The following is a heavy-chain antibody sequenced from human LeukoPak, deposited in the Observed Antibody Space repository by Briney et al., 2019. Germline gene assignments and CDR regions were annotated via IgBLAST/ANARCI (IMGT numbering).Heavy chain of an antibody. D-gene: IGHD1-26*01. CDR1: GFTCSSYG. CDR3: AKDGGATTTYYFDY. CDR2: KRYDGSNK. J-gene: IGHJ4*02. Sequence: PGGSLRLSCAASGFTCSSYGMHWVRQPPGKGLEWVAFKRYDGSNKYYADSVKGRFTISRDNSKNTLYLQMNSLRAEDTAVYYCAKDGGATTTYYFDYWGQGTLVTVSS. V-gene: IGHV3-30*02.